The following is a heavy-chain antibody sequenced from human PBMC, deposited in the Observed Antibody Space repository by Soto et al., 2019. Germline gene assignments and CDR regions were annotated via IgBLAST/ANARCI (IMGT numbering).Heavy chain of an antibody. J-gene: IGHJ5*02. CDR1: GFTFSSYA. D-gene: IGHD6-13*01. CDR2: ISYDGSNK. CDR3: ARDETGSSSWYWWFDP. Sequence: QVQLVESGGGVVQPGRSLRLSCAASGFTFSSYAMHWVRQAPGKGLEWVAVISYDGSNKYYADSVKGRFTISRDNSKNTLYLQMNSLRAEERAVYYCARDETGSSSWYWWFDPWGQGTLVTVSS. V-gene: IGHV3-30-3*01.